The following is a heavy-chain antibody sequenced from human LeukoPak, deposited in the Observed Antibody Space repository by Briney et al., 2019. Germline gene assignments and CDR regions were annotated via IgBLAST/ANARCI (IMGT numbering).Heavy chain of an antibody. CDR1: GFAFSSFA. CDR3: SKGRGSTLTNIDF. V-gene: IGHV3-23*01. J-gene: IGHJ4*02. Sequence: PGGSLRLSCAASGFAFSSFAMTWVRQSPGKGLGWVSSVSDSGVNTYYAGSVRGRFTVSRDNFKNILYLQMNSLTVEDTAFYYCSKGRGSTLTNIDFWGQGALVTVSS. D-gene: IGHD4-11*01. CDR2: VSDSGVNT.